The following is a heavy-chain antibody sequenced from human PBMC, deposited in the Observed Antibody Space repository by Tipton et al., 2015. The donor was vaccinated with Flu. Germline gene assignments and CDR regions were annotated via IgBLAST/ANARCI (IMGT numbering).Heavy chain of an antibody. Sequence: TLSLTCIVSGGSIDHFFWGWIRQPPGKGLEWLGYIFYTGNTFYNPFLGSRVAMSLGTSGNQFSLHLNSVTASDTAVYYCARRACTGPCHFDYWGQGALVTVSS. CDR1: GGSIDHFF. V-gene: IGHV4-59*08. J-gene: IGHJ4*02. D-gene: IGHD1-14*01. CDR2: IFYTGNT. CDR3: ARRACTGPCHFDY.